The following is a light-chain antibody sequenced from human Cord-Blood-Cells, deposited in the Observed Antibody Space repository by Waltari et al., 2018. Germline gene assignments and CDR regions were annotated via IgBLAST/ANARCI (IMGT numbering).Light chain of an antibody. CDR2: EGS. CDR1: SSDVGSYNL. Sequence: QSALTQPASVSGSPGQSITISCTGTSSDVGSYNLVSWYQQHPGKAPKLMIYEGSKWPSGVANRCSGSKSGNMASLTISGLQAEDEADYYCCSYAGSSTFVVFGGGTKLTVL. J-gene: IGLJ2*01. V-gene: IGLV2-23*03. CDR3: CSYAGSSTFVV.